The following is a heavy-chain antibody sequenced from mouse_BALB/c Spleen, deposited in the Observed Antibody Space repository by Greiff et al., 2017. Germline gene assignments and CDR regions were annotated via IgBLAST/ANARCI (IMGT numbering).Heavy chain of an antibody. CDR1: GFTFSSYA. CDR2: ISSGGSYT. J-gene: IGHJ3*01. V-gene: IGHV5-9-4*01. D-gene: IGHD2-4*01. CDR3: ARMGLRPAWFAY. Sequence: EVQGVESGGGLVKPGGSLKLSCAASGFTFSSYAMSWVRQSPEKRLEWVAEISSGGSYTYYPDTVTGRFTISRDNAKNTLYLEMSSLRSEDTAMYYCARMGLRPAWFAYWGQGTLVTVSA.